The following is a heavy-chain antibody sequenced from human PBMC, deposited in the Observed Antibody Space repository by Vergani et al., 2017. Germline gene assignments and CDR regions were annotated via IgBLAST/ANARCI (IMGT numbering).Heavy chain of an antibody. Sequence: QVQLQESGPGLVKPSQTLSLTCTVSGGSISSGSYYWSWIRQPAGKGLEWIGEINHSGSTNYNPSLKSRVTISVDTSKNQFSLKLSSVTAADTAVYYCARGPTYYDYVWGSYRIRYYFDYWGQGTLVTVSS. V-gene: IGHV4-61*02. CDR1: GGSISSGSYY. J-gene: IGHJ4*02. CDR2: INHSGST. D-gene: IGHD3-16*02. CDR3: ARGPTYYDYVWGSYRIRYYFDY.